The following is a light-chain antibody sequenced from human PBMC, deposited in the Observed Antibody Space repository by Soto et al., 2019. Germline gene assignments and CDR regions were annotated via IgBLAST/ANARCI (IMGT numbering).Light chain of an antibody. Sequence: ETVLKQSPGTLSLSPGERATLSCRASQSVSRSYLAWYQQKPGQAPRLLIYGASSRATGIPDRFSGSGSGTDFTLTISRLEPEDFAVYYCQQYVSSPWTFGQGTKVDIK. CDR2: GAS. V-gene: IGKV3-20*01. CDR3: QQYVSSPWT. CDR1: QSVSRSY. J-gene: IGKJ1*01.